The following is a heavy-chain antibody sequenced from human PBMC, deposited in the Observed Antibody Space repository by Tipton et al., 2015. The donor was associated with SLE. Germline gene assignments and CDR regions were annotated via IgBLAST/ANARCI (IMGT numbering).Heavy chain of an antibody. CDR3: AREPRSGYHDY. CDR1: GASISSYY. Sequence: LRLSCTVSGASISSYYWSWIRQPPGKGLEWIGYIYYSGSTIHNPPLKSRVTMSVDTSKNQFSLKLSSVTAADTAVYYCAREPRSGYHDYWGQGTLVIVSS. CDR2: IYYSGST. V-gene: IGHV4-59*12. J-gene: IGHJ4*02. D-gene: IGHD3-3*01.